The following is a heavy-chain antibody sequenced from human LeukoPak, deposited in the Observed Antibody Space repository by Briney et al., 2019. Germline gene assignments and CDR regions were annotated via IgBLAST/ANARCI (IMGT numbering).Heavy chain of an antibody. J-gene: IGHJ4*02. CDR3: ARGRQYFDH. Sequence: PSETLSLTCSVSRGSISGYYWSWLRQPPGKGLEWIAYIYYSGTTNYNPSLNSRVTISVDTSNNHFSLKLSSVTAADTAVYYCARGRQYFDHWGQGTLVTVSS. CDR1: RGSISGYY. V-gene: IGHV4-59*01. CDR2: IYYSGTT.